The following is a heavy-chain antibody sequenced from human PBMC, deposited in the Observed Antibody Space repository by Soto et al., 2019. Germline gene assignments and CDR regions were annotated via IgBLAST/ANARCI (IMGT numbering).Heavy chain of an antibody. Sequence: HPGGSLRLSCAASGFTFSSYEMNWVRQAPGKGLEWVSYISSSGSTIYYADSVKGRFTISRDNAKNSLYLQMNSLRAEDTAVYYCASPTGYCSGGSCYTYYYYGMDVWGQGTTVTVSS. J-gene: IGHJ6*02. D-gene: IGHD2-15*01. CDR1: GFTFSSYE. CDR2: ISSSGSTI. V-gene: IGHV3-48*03. CDR3: ASPTGYCSGGSCYTYYYYGMDV.